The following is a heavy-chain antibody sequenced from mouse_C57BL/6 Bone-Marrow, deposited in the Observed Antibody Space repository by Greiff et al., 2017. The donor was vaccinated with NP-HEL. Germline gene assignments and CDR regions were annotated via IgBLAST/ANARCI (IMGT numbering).Heavy chain of an antibody. V-gene: IGHV5-6*02. D-gene: IGHD1-1*01. CDR2: ISSGGSYT. Sequence: EVKVEESGGDLVKPGGSLKLSCAASGFTFSSYGMSWFRQTPNKRLEGVATISSGGSYTYYPHSVKGGFTISRHDAKNTPYVQMSSLKSEDTAMYYCARHGDYYGSSYVRYAMDYWGQGTSVTVSS. CDR3: ARHGDYYGSSYVRYAMDY. J-gene: IGHJ4*01. CDR1: GFTFSSYG.